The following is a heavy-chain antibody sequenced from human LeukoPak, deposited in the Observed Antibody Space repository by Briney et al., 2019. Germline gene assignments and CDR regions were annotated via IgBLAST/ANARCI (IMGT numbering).Heavy chain of an antibody. D-gene: IGHD3-10*01. CDR2: IYHSGST. V-gene: IGHV4-59*12. J-gene: IGHJ5*02. Sequence: SETLSLTCTVSGGSISSYYWSWIRQPPGKGLEWIGYIYHSGSTYYNPSLKSRVTISVDRSKNQFSLKLSSVTAADTAVYYCARGVYYYGSGRPYNWFDPWGQGTLVTVSS. CDR1: GGSISSYY. CDR3: ARGVYYYGSGRPYNWFDP.